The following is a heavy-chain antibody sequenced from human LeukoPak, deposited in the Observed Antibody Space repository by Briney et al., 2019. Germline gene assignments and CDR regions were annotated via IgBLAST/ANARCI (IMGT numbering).Heavy chain of an antibody. J-gene: IGHJ5*02. CDR3: ARDRAVMETVAVVRWFDP. Sequence: ASVKVSCEASGYTFTSYGISWVRQAPGQGLEWMGWISAYNGNTNYAQKLQGRVTMTTDTSTSTAYMELRSLRSDDTAVYYCARDRAVMETVAVVRWFDPWGQGTLVTVSS. CDR2: ISAYNGNT. V-gene: IGHV1-18*01. D-gene: IGHD6-19*01. CDR1: GYTFTSYG.